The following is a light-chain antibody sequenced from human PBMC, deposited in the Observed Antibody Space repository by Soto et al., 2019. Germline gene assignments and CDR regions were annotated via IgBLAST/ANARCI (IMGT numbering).Light chain of an antibody. CDR1: ESISNW. V-gene: IGKV1-5*03. Sequence: DIQMTQSPSTLSASVGDRVIITCRASESISNWLAWYRQKPGKAPNLLIYKASSLKSGVPLRFSGSGSGTEFTLTINSLQPDDFATYYCQQYDTYWTFGQGTKVDIK. J-gene: IGKJ1*01. CDR2: KAS. CDR3: QQYDTYWT.